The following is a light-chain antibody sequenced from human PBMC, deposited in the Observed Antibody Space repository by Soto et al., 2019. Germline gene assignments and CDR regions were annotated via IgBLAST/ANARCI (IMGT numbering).Light chain of an antibody. CDR3: QQRSNWPST. V-gene: IGKV3-11*01. CDR2: DAS. J-gene: IGKJ4*01. Sequence: EIVLTQSPATLSLSPGERATLSCRASQSVSSYLAWYQQKPGQAPRLLIYDASNRATGIPARFSGSGSGTDFTLTISRQEHEDFAVYDCQQRSNWPSTFGGGTKVEIK. CDR1: QSVSSY.